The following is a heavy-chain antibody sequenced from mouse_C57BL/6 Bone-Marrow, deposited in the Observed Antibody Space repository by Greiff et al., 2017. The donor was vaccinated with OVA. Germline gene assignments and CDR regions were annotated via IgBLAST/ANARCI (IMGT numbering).Heavy chain of an antibody. CDR1: GYTFTRYG. J-gene: IGHJ4*01. V-gene: IGHV1-81*01. D-gene: IGHD1-1*02. CDR3: ARLKLCRGSMDY. Sequence: VQLQQPGAALARPGASVKLSCQASGYTFTRYGISWVKQRTGQGLEWIGEISPRSGHTHYNEKFKGKATLTAAQSSSTASMELRSLTSEVSSVYSFARLKLCRGSMDYWGQGTSVTVSS. CDR2: ISPRSGHT.